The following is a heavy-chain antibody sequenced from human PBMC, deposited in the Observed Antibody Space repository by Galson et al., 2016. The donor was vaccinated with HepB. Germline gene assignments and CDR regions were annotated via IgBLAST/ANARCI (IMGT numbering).Heavy chain of an antibody. Sequence: SVKVSCKASGFRFTSYGISWVRQAPGRVLEWMGWISGYNGNTNYEQRLQGRVTISADESTSTAYMELGSLTSDDTALYYCTRDGEGSGRYFDYWGQGTLVTVSS. V-gene: IGHV1-18*01. CDR2: ISGYNGNT. D-gene: IGHD1-26*01. CDR1: GFRFTSYG. J-gene: IGHJ4*02. CDR3: TRDGEGSGRYFDY.